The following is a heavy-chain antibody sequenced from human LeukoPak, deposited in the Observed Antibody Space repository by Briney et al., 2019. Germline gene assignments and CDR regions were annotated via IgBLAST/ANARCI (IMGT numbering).Heavy chain of an antibody. V-gene: IGHV1-8*01. Sequence: GASVKVSCKASGYTFTSYDINWVRQATGQGLEWMGWMNPNSGNTGYAQKFQGRVTMTRDTSISTAYMELSRLRSDDTAVYYCARDGRIQLWLGSLGPKDGNWFDPWGQGTLVTVSS. D-gene: IGHD5-18*01. CDR2: MNPNSGNT. CDR3: ARDGRIQLWLGSLGPKDGNWFDP. J-gene: IGHJ5*02. CDR1: GYTFTSYD.